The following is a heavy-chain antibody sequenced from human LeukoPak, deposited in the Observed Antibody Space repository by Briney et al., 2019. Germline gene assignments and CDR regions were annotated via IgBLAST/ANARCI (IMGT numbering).Heavy chain of an antibody. CDR3: ARKNWDYWYFEL. V-gene: IGHV4-61*02. J-gene: IGHJ2*01. CDR1: GGSISVGSYY. Sequence: SETLSLTCTVSGGSISVGSYYWRWVRQPAGRGLEWVVRIYTSGSTNYNPSPKSRVTISVDTSKNQFSLKLRSAPAADTAVYYCARKNWDYWYFELWGRGTLVTVSS. D-gene: IGHD7-27*01. CDR2: IYTSGST.